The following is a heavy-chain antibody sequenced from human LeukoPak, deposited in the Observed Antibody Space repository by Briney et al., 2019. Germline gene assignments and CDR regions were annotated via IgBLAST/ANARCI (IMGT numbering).Heavy chain of an antibody. J-gene: IGHJ6*03. D-gene: IGHD6-6*01. CDR3: ARHLMEYSSSSDYYYYMDV. V-gene: IGHV5-51*01. CDR2: IYPGDSDT. CDR1: GYSFTSYW. Sequence: GESLEISCKGSGYSFTSYWIGWVRQMPGKGLEWMGIIYPGDSDTRYSPSFQGQVTISADKSISTAYLQWSSLKASDTAMYYCARHLMEYSSSSDYYYYMDVWGKGTTVTVSS.